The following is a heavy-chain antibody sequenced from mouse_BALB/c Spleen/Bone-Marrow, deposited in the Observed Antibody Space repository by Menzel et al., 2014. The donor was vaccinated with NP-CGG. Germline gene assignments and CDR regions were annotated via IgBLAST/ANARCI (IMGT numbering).Heavy chain of an antibody. V-gene: IGHV1-66*01. CDR3: ARHGNLRNYYAMDY. J-gene: IGHJ4*01. CDR1: GYSFTSYY. D-gene: IGHD2-1*01. CDR2: IFPGSGNT. Sequence: QVQLQQSGPELVKPGASVKISCKASGYSFTSYYIHWVKQRPGQGLGWIGWIFPGSGNTKYNEKFKGKATLTADTSSSTAYMQLSSLTSEDSAVYFCARHGNLRNYYAMDYWGQGTSVTVSS.